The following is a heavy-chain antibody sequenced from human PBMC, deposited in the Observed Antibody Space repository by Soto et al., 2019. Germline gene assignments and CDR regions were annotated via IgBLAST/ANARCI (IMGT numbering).Heavy chain of an antibody. V-gene: IGHV3-9*01. D-gene: IGHD4-17*01. Sequence: DVQLVESGGGLVQPGRSLRLSCAASGFTFDDYAMHWVRQAPGKGLEWVSGISWNSGSIGYADSVKGRFTISRDNAKNSLYLQMNSLRAEDTALYYCAKDIDYGGNSGWFDPWGQGTLVTVSS. CDR2: ISWNSGSI. CDR1: GFTFDDYA. J-gene: IGHJ5*02. CDR3: AKDIDYGGNSGWFDP.